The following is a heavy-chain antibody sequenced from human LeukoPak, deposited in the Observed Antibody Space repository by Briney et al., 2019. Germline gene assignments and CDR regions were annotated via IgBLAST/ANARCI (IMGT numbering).Heavy chain of an antibody. V-gene: IGHV3-30-3*01. CDR2: ILYNGNTK. Sequence: GGSLRLSCAASGFTFSGHSMNWVRQAPGKGLEWVALILYNGNTKYYTDSVKGRFTISRDISKNMLYLQMESLRTDDTAVNYCARYSAYSNGHRFDSWGQGTLVIVSS. D-gene: IGHD4-11*01. J-gene: IGHJ4*02. CDR3: ARYSAYSNGHRFDS. CDR1: GFTFSGHS.